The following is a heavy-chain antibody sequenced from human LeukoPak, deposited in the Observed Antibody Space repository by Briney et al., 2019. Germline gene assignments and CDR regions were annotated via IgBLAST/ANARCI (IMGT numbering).Heavy chain of an antibody. J-gene: IGHJ5*02. V-gene: IGHV3-23*01. D-gene: IGHD2-2*01. Sequence: GGSLRLSCAASGFTFNSYAMSWVRQAPEKGLEWVATISGSGGGTYYTDSVKGRFTISRDDSKNTLYLQMNSLRAEDTAVYYCAKGQRAIVVVPAAMFPWFDPWGQGTLVTVSS. CDR3: AKGQRAIVVVPAAMFPWFDP. CDR1: GFTFNSYA. CDR2: ISGSGGGT.